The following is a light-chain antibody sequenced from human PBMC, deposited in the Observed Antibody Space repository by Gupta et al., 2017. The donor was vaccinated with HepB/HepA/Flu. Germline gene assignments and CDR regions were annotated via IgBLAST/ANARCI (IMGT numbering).Light chain of an antibody. V-gene: IGLV3-9*01. CDR1: NIGSKN. J-gene: IGLJ2*01. CDR3: QVGDSTTSHVV. CDR2: RDS. Sequence: SSELTQPLSVSVALGQTARITCGGNNIGSKNVHWYQQKPGQAPVLVIYRDSNRPSEIPGRFSGSNSGSTATLTISRAQAGDEADYYSQVGDSTTSHVVFVGGTNLTVL.